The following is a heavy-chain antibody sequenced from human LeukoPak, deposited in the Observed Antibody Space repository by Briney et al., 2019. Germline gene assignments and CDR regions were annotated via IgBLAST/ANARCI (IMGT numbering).Heavy chain of an antibody. V-gene: IGHV4-34*01. D-gene: IGHD2-15*01. CDR3: ARGNSECSVDY. J-gene: IGHJ4*02. Sequence: SETLSLTCAVYGGSFSGYYWSWIRQPPGKGLEWIGEINHSGSTNYNPSLKSRVTISVDTSKNQFSLKLSSVTAADTAVYYCARGNSECSVDYWGQGTLVTVSS. CDR2: INHSGST. CDR1: GGSFSGYY.